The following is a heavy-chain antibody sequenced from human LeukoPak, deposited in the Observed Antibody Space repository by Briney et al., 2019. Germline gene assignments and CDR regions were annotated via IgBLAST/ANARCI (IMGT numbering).Heavy chain of an antibody. V-gene: IGHV1-18*01. D-gene: IGHD3-3*01. CDR2: ISAYNGNT. CDR3: ARGVFWSGYYTRHYYGMDV. Sequence: ASVKVSCKASGYTFTSYGISWVRQAPGQGLEWMGWISAYNGNTNYAQKLQGRVTMTTDTSTSTAYMELRSLRSDDTAVYYCARGVFWSGYYTRHYYGMDVWGQGTTVTVSS. J-gene: IGHJ6*02. CDR1: GYTFTSYG.